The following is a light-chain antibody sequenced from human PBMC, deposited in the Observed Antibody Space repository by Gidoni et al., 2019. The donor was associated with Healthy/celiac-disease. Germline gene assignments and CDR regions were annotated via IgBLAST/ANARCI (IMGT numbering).Light chain of an antibody. CDR2: WAS. CDR1: QSVLYSSNNKNY. V-gene: IGKV4-1*01. CDR3: QQYYSTPVT. Sequence: IVMPQSPDSLAVSLGERATINCKSSQSVLYSSNNKNYLAWYQQKPGQPPKQLLYWASTRESGVPDRFSGSGSGTDFTRTISSLQHEDVAVYYCQQYYSTPVTFGGGTKVEIK. J-gene: IGKJ4*01.